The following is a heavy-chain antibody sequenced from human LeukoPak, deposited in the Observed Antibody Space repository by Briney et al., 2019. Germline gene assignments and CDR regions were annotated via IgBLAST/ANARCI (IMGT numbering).Heavy chain of an antibody. Sequence: ASVNVTFKASGYTFTSYYMHWVRQAAGKGVEGVGIIIHSGGSTSYAQKFQGRVTMTRDTSTSTVYIELNSLRSEDTAVYYCARETVVVTAQSDYWGQGTLVTVSS. CDR2: IIHSGGST. CDR1: GYTFTSYY. D-gene: IGHD2-21*02. CDR3: ARETVVVTAQSDY. V-gene: IGHV1-46*01. J-gene: IGHJ4*02.